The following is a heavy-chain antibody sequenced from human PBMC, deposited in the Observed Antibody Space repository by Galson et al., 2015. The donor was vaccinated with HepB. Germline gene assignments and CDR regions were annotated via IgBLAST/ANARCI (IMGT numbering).Heavy chain of an antibody. CDR2: IYYSGST. Sequence: ETLSLTCTVSGGSISSSSYYWGWIRQPPGKGLEWIGSIYYSGSTYYNPSLKSRVTISVDTSKNQFSLKLSSVTAADTAVYYCARLYGSGSQSIDYWGQGTLVTVSS. J-gene: IGHJ4*02. V-gene: IGHV4-39*07. CDR3: ARLYGSGSQSIDY. CDR1: GGSISSSSYY. D-gene: IGHD3-10*01.